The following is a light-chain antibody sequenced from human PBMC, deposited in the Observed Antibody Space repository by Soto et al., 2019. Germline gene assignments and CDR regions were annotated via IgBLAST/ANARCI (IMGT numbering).Light chain of an antibody. CDR1: PSVSSY. CDR2: ETS. CDR3: QHRSSWTPT. V-gene: IGKV3-11*01. J-gene: IGKJ4*01. Sequence: EIVLTQSPGTLSLSPGARAKIPCRASPSVSSYYLAWYQQKPGQDPRLLIYETSHRAPGTPARFSGSGSGTDFTLTISSLEAEDCALYVCQHRSSWTPTFCGGTKVEIK.